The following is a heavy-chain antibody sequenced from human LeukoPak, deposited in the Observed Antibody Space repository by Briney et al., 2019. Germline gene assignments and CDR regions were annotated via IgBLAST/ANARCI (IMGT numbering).Heavy chain of an antibody. CDR3: ARVSGSPVG. CDR2: FDPEDGET. D-gene: IGHD1-26*01. V-gene: IGHV1-24*01. CDR1: GYTLTELS. J-gene: IGHJ4*02. Sequence: ASVKVSCKVSGYTLTELSMHWVRQAPGKGLEWMGGFDPEDGETIYAQKFQGRVTMTEDTSTDTAYMELSSLSSVTAADTAVYYCARVSGSPVGWGQGTLVTVSS.